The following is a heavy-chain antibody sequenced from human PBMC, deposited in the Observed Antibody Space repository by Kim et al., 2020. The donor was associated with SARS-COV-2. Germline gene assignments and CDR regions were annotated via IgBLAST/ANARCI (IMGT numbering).Heavy chain of an antibody. CDR2: IWYDGSNK. J-gene: IGHJ6*02. V-gene: IGHV3-33*01. D-gene: IGHD2-2*01. Sequence: GGSLRLSCAASGFTFSSYGMHWVRQAPGKGLEWVAVIWYDGSNKYYADSVKGRFTISRDNSKNTLYLQMNSLRAEDTAVYYCARAQYQLHQGIYYYYGMDVWGQGTTVTVSS. CDR3: ARAQYQLHQGIYYYYGMDV. CDR1: GFTFSSYG.